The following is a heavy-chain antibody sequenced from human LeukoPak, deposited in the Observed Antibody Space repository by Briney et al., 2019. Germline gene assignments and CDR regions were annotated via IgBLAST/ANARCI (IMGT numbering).Heavy chain of an antibody. Sequence: GASVKVSCKASGGTFSSYAISWVRQAPGQGLEWMGGIIPIFGTANYAQKFQGRVTITTDESTSTAYMELSSLRSEDKAVYYCARDSATSAYCGGDCSLAAFDIWGQGTMVTVSS. CDR1: GGTFSSYA. J-gene: IGHJ3*02. CDR3: ARDSATSAYCGGDCSLAAFDI. V-gene: IGHV1-69*05. CDR2: IIPIFGTA. D-gene: IGHD2-21*02.